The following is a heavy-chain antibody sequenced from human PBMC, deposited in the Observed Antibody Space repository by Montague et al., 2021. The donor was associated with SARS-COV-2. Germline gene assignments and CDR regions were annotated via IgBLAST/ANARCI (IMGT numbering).Heavy chain of an antibody. V-gene: IGHV4-59*01. CDR3: ARGAGRGSGYGKYYYYYYGIDL. D-gene: IGHD5-12*01. Sequence: SETLSLTCTVSGGSISSYYWSWIRQPPGKGLEWIGYTYYSGSTNYNPSLKSRVTISVDTSKNQFSLKLSSVTAADTAVYYCARGAGRGSGYGKYYYYYYGIDLWGQGTTVTVSS. CDR1: GGSISSYY. J-gene: IGHJ6*02. CDR2: TYYSGST.